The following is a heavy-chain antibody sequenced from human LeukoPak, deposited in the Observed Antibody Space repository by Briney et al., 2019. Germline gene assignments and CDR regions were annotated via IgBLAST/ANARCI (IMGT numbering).Heavy chain of an antibody. V-gene: IGHV1-69*13. CDR1: GGTFSSYA. D-gene: IGHD5-18*01. Sequence: SVKVSCKASGGTFSSYAISWVRQAPGQGLEWMGGIIPIFGTANYAQKFQGRVTITADESTSTAYMELSSLRSEDTAVYYCARAVDTAMLWYYFDYWGQGTLVTVSS. CDR2: IIPIFGTA. CDR3: ARAVDTAMLWYYFDY. J-gene: IGHJ4*02.